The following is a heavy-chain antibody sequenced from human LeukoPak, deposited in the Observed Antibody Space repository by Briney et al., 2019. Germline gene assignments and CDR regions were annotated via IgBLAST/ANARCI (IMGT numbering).Heavy chain of an antibody. D-gene: IGHD3-22*01. CDR1: GGSFSGYY. CDR2: IYYSGST. J-gene: IGHJ3*02. Sequence: SETLSLTCAVYGGSFSGYYWSWIRQPPGKGLEWIGFIYYSGSTNYNPSLKSRVTISVDTSKNQFSLKLSSVTAADTAVYYCARNHQVDSSGYYYDAFDIWGQGTMVTVSS. CDR3: ARNHQVDSSGYYYDAFDI. V-gene: IGHV4-59*01.